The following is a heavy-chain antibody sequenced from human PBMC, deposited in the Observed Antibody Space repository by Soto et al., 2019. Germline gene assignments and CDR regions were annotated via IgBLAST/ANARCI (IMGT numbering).Heavy chain of an antibody. CDR1: GGPIKTGDYY. CDR2: VFYSGAT. J-gene: IGHJ4*02. D-gene: IGHD3-10*01. V-gene: IGHV4-30-4*01. CDR3: ARAGFSYGHLLF. Sequence: SETLSLTCNVSGGPIKTGDYYWNWIRQPPGKGLEWIGYVFYSGATNYSPSLKSRAATSMDTSKNQFSLSLTSVTAADTAGYYCARAGFSYGHLLFWGQGIRVTVSS.